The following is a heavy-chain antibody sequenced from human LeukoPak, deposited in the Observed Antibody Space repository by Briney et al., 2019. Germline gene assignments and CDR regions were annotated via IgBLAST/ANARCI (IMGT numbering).Heavy chain of an antibody. CDR3: AREKPYYGMDV. Sequence: SETLSLTCAVYGGSFSGYYWSWIRQPPGKGLEWIGEINHSGSTNYNPSLKSRVTISVDTSKNQFSLKLSSVTAADTAVYYCAREKPYYGMDVWGQGTTVTVSS. J-gene: IGHJ6*02. V-gene: IGHV4-34*01. CDR2: INHSGST. CDR1: GGSFSGYY.